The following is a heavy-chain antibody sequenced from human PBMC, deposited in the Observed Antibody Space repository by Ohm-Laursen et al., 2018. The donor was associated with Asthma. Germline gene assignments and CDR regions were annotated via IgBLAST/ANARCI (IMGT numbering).Heavy chain of an antibody. V-gene: IGHV3-33*01. CDR3: SRVKQFSSAFDI. D-gene: IGHD5-24*01. J-gene: IGHJ3*02. CDR1: GFTFSNYG. Sequence: SLRLSCTATGFTFSNYGMHWVRQAPGKGLEWVAVIWYDGSYKYYADSVKGRFTISRDNAKNSLYLQMNSPRADDTAVYYCSRVKQFSSAFDIWGQGTMVTVSS. CDR2: IWYDGSYK.